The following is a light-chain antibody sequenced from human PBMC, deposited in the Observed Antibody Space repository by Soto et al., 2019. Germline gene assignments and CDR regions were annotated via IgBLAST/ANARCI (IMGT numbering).Light chain of an antibody. CDR1: QSVSSSS. Sequence: EIVLTQSPGTLSLSPGERATLSCRASQSVSSSSLAWYQQKPGQAPRLLIYGASNRATGIPDRFSGSGSGTDFTLSINRLEPEAFAVYYCQHYGTSPQTFGQGTKVEIK. J-gene: IGKJ1*01. V-gene: IGKV3-20*01. CDR3: QHYGTSPQT. CDR2: GAS.